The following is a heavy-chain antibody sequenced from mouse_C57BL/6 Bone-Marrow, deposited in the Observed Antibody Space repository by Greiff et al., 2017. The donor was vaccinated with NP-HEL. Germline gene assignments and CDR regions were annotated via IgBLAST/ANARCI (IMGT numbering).Heavy chain of an antibody. Sequence: DVKLVESGGGLVQPGGSLKLSCAASGFTFSDYYMYWVRQTPEKRLEWVAYISNGGGSTYYPDTVKGRFTISRDNAKNTLYLQMSRLKSEDTAMYYCARHAHYYGSSYDWYFDVWGTGTTVTVSS. CDR2: ISNGGGST. V-gene: IGHV5-12*01. J-gene: IGHJ1*03. CDR1: GFTFSDYY. D-gene: IGHD1-1*01. CDR3: ARHAHYYGSSYDWYFDV.